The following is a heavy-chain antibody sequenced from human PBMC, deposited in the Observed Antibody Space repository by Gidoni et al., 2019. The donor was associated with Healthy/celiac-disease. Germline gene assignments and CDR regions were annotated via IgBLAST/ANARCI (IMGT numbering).Heavy chain of an antibody. CDR2: IYPCASDT. Sequence: EEQLVQSGAEVKTPGESLKIACKGSGYSFNSYWIGWVRQMPGKGLEWMGIIYPCASDTRYSPSSQGPVTISAAKSISTAYLQWSSLKASDTAMYYWSMLGYCSGGSCYPYYFDYWGQGTLVTVSS. CDR3: SMLGYCSGGSCYPYYFDY. J-gene: IGHJ4*02. D-gene: IGHD2-15*01. V-gene: IGHV5-51*03. CDR1: GYSFNSYW.